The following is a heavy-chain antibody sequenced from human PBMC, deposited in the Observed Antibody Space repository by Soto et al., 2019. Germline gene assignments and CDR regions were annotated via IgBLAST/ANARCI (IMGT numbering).Heavy chain of an antibody. D-gene: IGHD3-22*01. CDR2: IYYSGST. J-gene: IGHJ4*02. CDR3: ARQGSHSSY. V-gene: IGHV4-39*01. CDR1: GGSISSSSYY. Sequence: SETLSLTCTVSGGSISSSSYYWGWIRQPPGKGLEWIGSIYYSGSTYYNPSLKSRVTISVDTSKNQFSLKLSSVTAADTAVYYCARQGSHSSYWGQGTLVTVS.